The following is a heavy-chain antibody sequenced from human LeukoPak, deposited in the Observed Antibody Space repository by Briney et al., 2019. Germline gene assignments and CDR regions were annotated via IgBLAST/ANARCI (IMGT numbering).Heavy chain of an antibody. CDR2: VYPYDSDV. V-gene: IGHV5-51*01. CDR1: GYSFSNYW. Sequence: GESLKISWQGSGYSFSNYWIGWVRQLPGKGLEWMGVVYPYDSDVRYSPAFEGQVTISADKSISTAYLHWGSLKASDAAMYFCAKQGGLDWGRGTLVTVSS. J-gene: IGHJ4*02. D-gene: IGHD2-15*01. CDR3: AKQGGLD.